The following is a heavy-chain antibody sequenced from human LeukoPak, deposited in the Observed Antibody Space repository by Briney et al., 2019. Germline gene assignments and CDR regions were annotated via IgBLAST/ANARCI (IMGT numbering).Heavy chain of an antibody. Sequence: GGSLRLSCAASGFTFSSYGMSWVRQAPGKGLEWVSAISSSGGGTYYADSVKGRFTISRDNSKNTLYLQMNSLRAEDTAVYYCATAHTHLSDFDYWGQGTLVTVSS. J-gene: IGHJ4*02. V-gene: IGHV3-23*01. CDR1: GFTFSSYG. CDR2: ISSSGGGT. CDR3: ATAHTHLSDFDY.